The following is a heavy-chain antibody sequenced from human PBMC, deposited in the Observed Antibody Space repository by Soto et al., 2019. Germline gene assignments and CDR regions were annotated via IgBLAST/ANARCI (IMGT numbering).Heavy chain of an antibody. CDR1: GGSISSDGYY. D-gene: IGHD4-4*01. CDR2: IYDGGYT. V-gene: IGHV4-31*03. J-gene: IGHJ5*02. Sequence: QVQLQESGPGLVKPSQTLSLNCTVSGGSISSDGYYWSWIRQHPGKGLEWIGYIYDGGYTYYSPSLRGRVTISIDTSKKYFSLNLWSVTAADTAAYYCARLKYGSNSDWFDPWGQGTLVTVSS. CDR3: ARLKYGSNSDWFDP.